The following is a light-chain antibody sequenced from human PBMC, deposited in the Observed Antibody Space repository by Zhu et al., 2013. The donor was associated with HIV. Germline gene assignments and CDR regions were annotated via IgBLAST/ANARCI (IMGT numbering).Light chain of an antibody. CDR3: QQTNNFPQT. J-gene: IGKJ2*01. CDR2: STS. CDR1: HGISGY. Sequence: IRMIQSPSSLSASTGDRVTITCRASHGISGYLAWYQQKPGRGPKLLIYSTSTLQTGVPSRFSGSVSGTNFSLTINCLQSEDFATYYCQQTNNFPQTFGPGTKLEIK. V-gene: IGKV1-8*01.